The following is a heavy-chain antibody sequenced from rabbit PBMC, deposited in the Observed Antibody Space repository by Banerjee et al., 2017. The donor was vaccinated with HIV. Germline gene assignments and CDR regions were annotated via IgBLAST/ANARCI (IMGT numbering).Heavy chain of an antibody. CDR2: IDTYSGST. CDR1: GVSFSDKDV. CDR3: ARGVLVVVAPTRLDL. V-gene: IGHV1S43*01. J-gene: IGHJ3*01. Sequence: QLKESGGGLVRPEGSLTLTCKASGVSFSDKDVMCWVRQAPGKGLEWIACIDTYSGSTWYASWVNGRFTISRSTSLNMVDLKMTSLTAADTATYFCARGVLVVVAPTRLDLWGQGTLVTVS. D-gene: IGHD8-1*01.